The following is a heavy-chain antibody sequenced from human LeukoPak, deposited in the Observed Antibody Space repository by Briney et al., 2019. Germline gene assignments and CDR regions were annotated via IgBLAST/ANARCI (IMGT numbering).Heavy chain of an antibody. CDR3: ANKGEYSSSADY. Sequence: PGGSLRLSGAASGFTFSSYAMSWVRQALGKGLEWVSAISGSGGSTYYADSVKGRFTISRDNSKNTLYLQMNSLRAEDTAVYYCANKGEYSSSADYWGQGTLVTVSS. CDR2: ISGSGGST. CDR1: GFTFSSYA. D-gene: IGHD5-18*01. J-gene: IGHJ4*02. V-gene: IGHV3-23*01.